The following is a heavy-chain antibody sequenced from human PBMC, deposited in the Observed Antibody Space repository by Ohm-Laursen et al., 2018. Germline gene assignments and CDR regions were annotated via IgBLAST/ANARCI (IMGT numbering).Heavy chain of an antibody. CDR1: GGSISSYY. CDR3: ARRGSGGRSFDY. V-gene: IGHV4-59*08. Sequence: SETLSLTCSVSGGSISSYYWSWTRQPPGKGLEWIGFISNSGNTNYNPSLKSRVTISVDTSKNQISLKLGSVTVADTAVFYCARRGSGGRSFDYWGQGSLVTVSS. CDR2: ISNSGNT. J-gene: IGHJ4*02. D-gene: IGHD2-15*01.